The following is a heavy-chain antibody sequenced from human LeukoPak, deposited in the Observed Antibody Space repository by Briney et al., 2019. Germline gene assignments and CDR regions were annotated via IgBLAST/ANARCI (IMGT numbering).Heavy chain of an antibody. CDR1: GFAFSSDR. CDR2: ISGDGRGI. Sequence: PGGSLRLSCSASGFAFSSDRMHWVRQAPGKGLVWVTGISGDGRGIWYADSVKGRFTISRDNAKNTLYLQMNSVRVEDTAVYFCTREVNAFDIWGQGTTVTVSS. CDR3: TREVNAFDI. V-gene: IGHV3-74*01. J-gene: IGHJ3*02.